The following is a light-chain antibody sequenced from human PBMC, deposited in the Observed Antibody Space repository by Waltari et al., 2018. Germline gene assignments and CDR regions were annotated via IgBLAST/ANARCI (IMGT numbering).Light chain of an antibody. CDR2: EAT. CDR1: KNDIGAYNF. J-gene: IGLJ2*01. CDR3: CSYAGGSRVI. V-gene: IGLV2-23*01. Sequence: QSALPQPASLSGSPGQSLTISCAGTKNDIGAYNFIPWFQQFPGQAPKLIVSEATKRPSGVSYRFSGSKSGNTASLTISGLQAEDEADYYCCSYAGGSRVIFGGGTKLTVL.